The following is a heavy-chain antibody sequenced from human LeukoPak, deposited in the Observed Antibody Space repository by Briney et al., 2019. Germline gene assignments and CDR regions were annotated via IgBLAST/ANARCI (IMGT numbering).Heavy chain of an antibody. Sequence: GASVKVSCKASGGTFSSYASSWVRQAPGQGLEWMGRIIPILGIANYAQKFQGRVTITADKSTSTAYMELSSLRSEDTAVYYCARFPFKDPNWDDAFDIWGQGTMVTVSS. CDR3: ARFPFKDPNWDDAFDI. J-gene: IGHJ3*02. D-gene: IGHD1-26*01. CDR2: IIPILGIA. V-gene: IGHV1-69*04. CDR1: GGTFSSYA.